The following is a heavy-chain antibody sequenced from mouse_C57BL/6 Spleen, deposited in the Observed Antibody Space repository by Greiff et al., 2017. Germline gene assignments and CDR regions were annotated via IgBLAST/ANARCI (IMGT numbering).Heavy chain of an antibody. D-gene: IGHD2-3*01. CDR3: ARSGDGPRRAMDY. J-gene: IGHJ4*01. CDR2: IYPRSGTT. Sequence: QVQLQQSGAELARPGASVKLSCQASGYTFTSYGISWVKQRTGQGLEWIGEIYPRSGTTSYNAKFKGKATLSADKSSRTAYMELRSLTAEDSAVYFCARSGDGPRRAMDYWGQGTSVTVSS. CDR1: GYTFTSYG. V-gene: IGHV1-81*01.